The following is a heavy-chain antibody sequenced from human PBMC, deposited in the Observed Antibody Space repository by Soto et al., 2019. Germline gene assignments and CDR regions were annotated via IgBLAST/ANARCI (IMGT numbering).Heavy chain of an antibody. CDR3: ARASRCKSEYECFAWLDF. J-gene: IGHJ4*02. V-gene: IGHV4-4*07. D-gene: IGHD6-6*01. CDR1: GGSISSLF. Sequence: QVLLQESGPGLVKPSETLSLTCTVSGGSISSLFWAWIRQPAGKGLEWIGRIFPSGDSNYNPSLKSRVSMSLDTYKNQYSLTVTSVTAADTAVYYCARASRCKSEYECFAWLDFWGQGTLVTVSS. CDR2: IFPSGDS.